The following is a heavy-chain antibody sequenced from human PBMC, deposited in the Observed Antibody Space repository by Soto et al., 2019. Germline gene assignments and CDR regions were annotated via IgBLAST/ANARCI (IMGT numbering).Heavy chain of an antibody. Sequence: GASVKVSCKASGYTFTGYFIHWLRHAPGQGLEWMGRINPNSGATNYARKFQDRVTMTRDTSINTAYMELSSLRSDDTAIYYCANLPPTQDWFDPWGQGTLVTVSS. CDR1: GYTFTGYF. V-gene: IGHV1-2*06. CDR2: INPNSGAT. CDR3: ANLPPTQDWFDP. J-gene: IGHJ5*02.